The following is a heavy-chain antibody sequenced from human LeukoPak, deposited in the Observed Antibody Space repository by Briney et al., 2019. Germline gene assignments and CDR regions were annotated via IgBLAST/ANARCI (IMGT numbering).Heavy chain of an antibody. V-gene: IGHV3-23*01. Sequence: GGSLRLSCAASGFTFSNSAMSWVRQAPGKGLEWVSTLSGSGITTYYADSVKGRFTISRDNSKNTLYLQMNSLRAEDTAVYYCAKGIYSSGWSYFGYWGHGTLVTVSS. CDR1: GFTFSNSA. CDR3: AKGIYSSGWSYFGY. J-gene: IGHJ4*01. CDR2: LSGSGITT. D-gene: IGHD6-19*01.